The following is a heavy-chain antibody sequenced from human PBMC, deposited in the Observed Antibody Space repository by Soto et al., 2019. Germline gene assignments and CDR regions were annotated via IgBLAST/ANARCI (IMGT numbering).Heavy chain of an antibody. CDR1: GFTFSSYA. Sequence: GSLRLSCAASGFTFSSYAMSWVRQAPGKGLEWVSAISGSGGSTYYADSVKGRFTISRDNSKNTLYLQMNSLRAEDTAVYYCAKDRGLITMIVVVISFDIWGQGTMVTVSS. CDR2: ISGSGGST. CDR3: AKDRGLITMIVVVISFDI. D-gene: IGHD3-22*01. J-gene: IGHJ3*02. V-gene: IGHV3-23*01.